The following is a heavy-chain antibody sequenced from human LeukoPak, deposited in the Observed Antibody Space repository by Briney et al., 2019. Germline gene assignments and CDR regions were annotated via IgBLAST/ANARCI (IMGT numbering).Heavy chain of an antibody. J-gene: IGHJ6*03. Sequence: ASVKVSCKASGYTFTSYDINWVRQATGQGLEWMGWMNPNSGNTGYAQKFQGRVTITRNTSISTAYMELSSLRSEDTAVHYCARMYSSSAYYYYYYYMDVWGKGTTVTVSS. V-gene: IGHV1-8*03. D-gene: IGHD6-6*01. CDR3: ARMYSSSAYYYYYYYMDV. CDR2: MNPNSGNT. CDR1: GYTFTSYD.